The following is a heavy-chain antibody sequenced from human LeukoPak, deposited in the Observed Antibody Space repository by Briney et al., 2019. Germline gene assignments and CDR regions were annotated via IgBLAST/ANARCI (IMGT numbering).Heavy chain of an antibody. Sequence: GGFLRLSCAASGFTFSSYSMNWVRQAPGKGLEWVSYISSSSSTIYYADSVKGRFTISRDNAKNSLYLQMNSLRAEDTAVYYCAREAASGYWGQGTLVTVSS. CDR1: GFTFSSYS. D-gene: IGHD2-15*01. V-gene: IGHV3-48*04. J-gene: IGHJ4*02. CDR3: AREAASGY. CDR2: ISSSSSTI.